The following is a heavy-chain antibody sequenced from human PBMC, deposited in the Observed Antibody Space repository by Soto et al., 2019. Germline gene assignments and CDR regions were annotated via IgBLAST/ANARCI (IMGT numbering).Heavy chain of an antibody. CDR3: ARYANDFWTGYYTGLDS. CDR1: GGSISLSNYY. CDR2: IYYSGST. D-gene: IGHD3-3*01. Sequence: ASETLSLTCTVSGGSISLSNYYWGWIRQLPEKGLEWIGSIYYSGSTSYSPSLRSRLTISVDTSRNQFSLKLTSVTAADTAVYYCARYANDFWTGYYTGLDSWGQGTLVTVSS. V-gene: IGHV4-39*01. J-gene: IGHJ4*02.